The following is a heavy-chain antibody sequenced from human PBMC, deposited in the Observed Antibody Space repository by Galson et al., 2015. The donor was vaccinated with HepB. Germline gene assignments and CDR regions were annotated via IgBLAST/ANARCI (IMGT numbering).Heavy chain of an antibody. CDR3: TRAVFLSSGYIYYFDY. D-gene: IGHD3-22*01. J-gene: IGHJ4*02. CDR1: GFIFGDYG. Sequence: SLRLSCAGSGFIFGDYGVSWVRQAPGKGLEWVAFIRRDAYGATTDYVASVKGRFTISRDDSKDIAYLQMNSLKTEDTAVYYCTRAVFLSSGYIYYFDYWGQGTLVTVSS. CDR2: IRRDAYGATT. V-gene: IGHV3-49*04.